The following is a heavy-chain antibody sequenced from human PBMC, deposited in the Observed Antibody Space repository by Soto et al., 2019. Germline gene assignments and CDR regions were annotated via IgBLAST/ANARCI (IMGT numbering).Heavy chain of an antibody. V-gene: IGHV4-59*01. Sequence: SETLSLTCTVSGGSISSYYWSWIRQPPGKGLEWIGYIYYSGSTNYNPSLKSRVTISVDTSKNQFSLKLSSVTAADTAVYYCASLARGNYYYYMDVWGKGTTVTVSS. CDR2: IYYSGST. D-gene: IGHD3-10*01. CDR1: GGSISSYY. CDR3: ASLARGNYYYYMDV. J-gene: IGHJ6*03.